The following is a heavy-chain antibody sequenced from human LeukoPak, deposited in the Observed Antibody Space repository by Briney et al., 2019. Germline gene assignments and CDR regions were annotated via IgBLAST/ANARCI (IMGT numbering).Heavy chain of an antibody. D-gene: IGHD2-15*01. CDR1: GYTFTGYY. CDR2: INPNSGGT. V-gene: IGHV1-2*02. CDR3: ARVQGGYCSGGSCYENWFDP. Sequence: ASVKVSCKASGYTFTGYYMHWVRQAPGQGLEWMGWINPNSGGTNYAQKFQGRVTMTRDTSISTAYMELSRLRSDDTAVYYCARVQGGYCSGGSCYENWFDPWGQGTLVTVSS. J-gene: IGHJ5*02.